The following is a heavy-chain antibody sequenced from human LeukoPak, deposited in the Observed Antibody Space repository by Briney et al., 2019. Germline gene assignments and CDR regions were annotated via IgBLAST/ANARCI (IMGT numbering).Heavy chain of an antibody. J-gene: IGHJ5*02. CDR2: IIPIFGTA. Sequence: SVKVSCKASGGTFSSYAISWVRQAPGQGLEWMGGIIPIFGTANYAQKFQGRVTITTDESTSTAYMELSSLRSEDTAVYYCARAVGVAKVWFDPWGQGTLVTVSS. CDR1: GGTFSSYA. CDR3: ARAVGVAKVWFDP. D-gene: IGHD5-12*01. V-gene: IGHV1-69*05.